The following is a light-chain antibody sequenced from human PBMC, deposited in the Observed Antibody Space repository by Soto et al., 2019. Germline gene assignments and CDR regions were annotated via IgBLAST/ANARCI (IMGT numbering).Light chain of an antibody. CDR3: QVWDSSSDNFV. V-gene: IGLV3-21*02. Sequence: SYELTQPPSVSVAPGQTARIACGGNNIGGKSVNWYQQKPGQAPVLVVYEDSDRPSGIPERFSGSNSGNTATLTISRVEAGDEADYYCQVWDSSSDNFVFGTGTKVTVL. CDR2: EDS. J-gene: IGLJ1*01. CDR1: NIGGKS.